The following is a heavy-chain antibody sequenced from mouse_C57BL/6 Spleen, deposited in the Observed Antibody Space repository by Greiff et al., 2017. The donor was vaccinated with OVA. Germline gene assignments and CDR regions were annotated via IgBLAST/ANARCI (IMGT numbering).Heavy chain of an antibody. Sequence: EVQLVESGGGLVQPGGSLSLSCAASGFTFTDYYMSWVSQPPGKALEWLGFIRNKANGYTTEYSASVKGRFTISRDNSQSILYLQMNALRAEDSATYYCARYKGTFDYWGQGTTLTVAS. CDR2: IRNKANGYTT. V-gene: IGHV7-3*01. CDR3: ARYKGTFDY. J-gene: IGHJ2*01. CDR1: GFTFTDYY. D-gene: IGHD3-3*01.